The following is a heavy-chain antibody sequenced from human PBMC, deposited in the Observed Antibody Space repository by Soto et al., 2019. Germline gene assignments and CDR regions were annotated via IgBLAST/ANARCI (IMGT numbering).Heavy chain of an antibody. D-gene: IGHD6-6*01. J-gene: IGHJ4*02. V-gene: IGHV3-11*06. CDR3: ARDSSITPRPLDY. CDR1: GFTFRDYY. Sequence: PGGSLRLSCAASGFTFRDYYMSLIRQAPGKGLEWVSYISSTGSYAKYADSVKGRFTISRDNAKNSLYLQMNSLRAEDTAVYYCARDSSITPRPLDYWGQGTPVTVSS. CDR2: ISSTGSYA.